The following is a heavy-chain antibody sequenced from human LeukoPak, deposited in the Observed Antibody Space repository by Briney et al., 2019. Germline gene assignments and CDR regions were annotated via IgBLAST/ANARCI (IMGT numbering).Heavy chain of an antibody. CDR1: GFTFSSYA. Sequence: GGSPRLSCAASGFTFSSYAMSWVRQAPGKGLEWVSAISGSGGSTYYADSVKGRFTISRDNSKNTLYLQMNSLRAEDTAVYYCAKDPPRDYYDSSGYPTIDYWGQGTLVTVSS. V-gene: IGHV3-23*01. D-gene: IGHD3-22*01. J-gene: IGHJ4*02. CDR2: ISGSGGST. CDR3: AKDPPRDYYDSSGYPTIDY.